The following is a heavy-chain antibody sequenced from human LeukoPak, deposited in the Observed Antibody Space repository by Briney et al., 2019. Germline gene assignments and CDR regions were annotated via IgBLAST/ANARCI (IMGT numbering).Heavy chain of an antibody. V-gene: IGHV3-30*18. CDR3: AKGAADDSSGDDAFDI. CDR1: GFTFSNYG. D-gene: IGHD3-22*01. J-gene: IGHJ3*02. CDR2: ISYDGSDK. Sequence: GGSLRLSCAASGFTFSNYGMHWVRQAPGKGLEWVAVISYDGSDKYYADSVKGRFTISRDNAKNSLYLQMNSLRAEDTALYYCAKGAADDSSGDDAFDIWGQGTMVTVSS.